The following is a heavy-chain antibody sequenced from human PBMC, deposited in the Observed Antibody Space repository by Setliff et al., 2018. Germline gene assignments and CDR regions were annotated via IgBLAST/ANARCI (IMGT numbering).Heavy chain of an antibody. J-gene: IGHJ5*02. CDR1: GITFKNAW. V-gene: IGHV3-15*01. CDR2: IKSSLEGATS. Sequence: ETLSLTCSVSGITFKNAWMTWVRQAPGKGPEWVGRIKSSLEGATSDYGAPAKGRFTISRDDSKNMIFLHMNNLKTEDTGFYYCTTGPRDSRNYLNWFNPWGQGTLVTVSS. CDR3: TTGPRDSRNYLNWFNP. D-gene: IGHD4-4*01.